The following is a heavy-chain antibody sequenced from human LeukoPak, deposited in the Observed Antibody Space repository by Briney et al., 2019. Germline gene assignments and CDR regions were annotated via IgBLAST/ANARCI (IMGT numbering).Heavy chain of an antibody. CDR1: GYTFTSYD. CDR2: MNPNSGNT. V-gene: IGHV1-8*01. D-gene: IGHD3-22*01. J-gene: IGHJ3*02. CDR3: ASEYKYDSSGANAFDI. Sequence: ASVKVACKASGYTFTSYDINWVRQATGQGLEWMGWMNPNSGNTGYAQKFQGRVTMTRNTSISTAYMELSSLRSADTAVYYCASEYKYDSSGANAFDIWGQGTMVTVSS.